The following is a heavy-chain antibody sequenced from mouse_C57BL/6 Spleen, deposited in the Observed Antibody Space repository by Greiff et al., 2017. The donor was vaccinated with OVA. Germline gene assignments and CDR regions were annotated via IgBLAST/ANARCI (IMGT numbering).Heavy chain of an antibody. CDR2: INPSTGGT. CDR1: GYSFTGYY. V-gene: IGHV1-42*01. D-gene: IGHD2-2*01. Sequence: EVQLQQSGPELVKPGASVKISCKASGYSFTGYYMNWVKQSPEKSLEWIGEINPSTGGTTYNQKFKAKATLTVDKSSSTAYMQLKSLTSEDSAVYYCARDGYDPLAYWGQGTLVTVSA. CDR3: ARDGYDPLAY. J-gene: IGHJ3*01.